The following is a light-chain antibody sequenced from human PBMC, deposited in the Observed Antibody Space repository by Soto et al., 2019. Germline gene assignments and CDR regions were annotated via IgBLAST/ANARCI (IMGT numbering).Light chain of an antibody. CDR2: GAS. J-gene: IGKJ1*01. Sequence: EIVLTQSPGTLSLSPGERATLSCRASQSVSSSFLAWYQQKPGQAPRLLIYGASSRATGIPDRFSGRGSGTEFTLTISRLEPEDFAVYYCQQYGSSRTWTFGQGTKVEIK. CDR1: QSVSSSF. V-gene: IGKV3-20*01. CDR3: QQYGSSRTWT.